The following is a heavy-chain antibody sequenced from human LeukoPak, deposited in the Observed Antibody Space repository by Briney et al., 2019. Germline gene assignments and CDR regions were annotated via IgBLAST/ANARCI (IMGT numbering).Heavy chain of an antibody. D-gene: IGHD3-10*01. V-gene: IGHV4-34*01. CDR3: ARGRGSGSYYAWFDP. Sequence: SETLSLTCTVSGGSISSYYWSWIRQPPGKGLEWIGEINHSGSTNYNPSLKSRVTISVDTSKNQFSLKLSSVTAADTAVYYCARGRGSGSYYAWFDPWGQGTLVTVSS. J-gene: IGHJ5*02. CDR1: GGSISSYY. CDR2: INHSGST.